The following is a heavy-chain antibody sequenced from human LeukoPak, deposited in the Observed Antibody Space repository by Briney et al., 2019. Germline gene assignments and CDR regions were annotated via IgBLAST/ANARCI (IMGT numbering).Heavy chain of an antibody. CDR2: IKQDGSEK. D-gene: IGHD6-19*01. CDR1: GXTFSSYW. Sequence: GGSLRLSCAASGXTFSSYWMGWVRQAPGKGQEWVANIKQDGSEKYYVGSVRGRFTISRDNAKNSLYLQMNSLRAEDTAVYYCARDEHQYFHASSGRFDYWGHGILVTVSS. CDR3: ARDEHQYFHASSGRFDY. V-gene: IGHV3-7*04. J-gene: IGHJ4*01.